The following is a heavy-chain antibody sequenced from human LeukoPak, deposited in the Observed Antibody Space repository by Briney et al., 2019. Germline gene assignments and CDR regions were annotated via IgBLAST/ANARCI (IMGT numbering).Heavy chain of an antibody. V-gene: IGHV4-30-4*08. D-gene: IGHD3-22*01. CDR1: GGSISSGDYY. CDR2: IYYSGST. CDR3: ARTYYYDSSGYYYEKYYFDY. Sequence: SETLSLTCTVSGGSISSGDYYWSWIRQPPGKGLEWIGYIYYSGSTYYNPSLKSRVTISVDTSQNQFSLKLSSVTAADTAVYYCARTYYYDSSGYYYEKYYFDYWGQGTLVTVSS. J-gene: IGHJ4*02.